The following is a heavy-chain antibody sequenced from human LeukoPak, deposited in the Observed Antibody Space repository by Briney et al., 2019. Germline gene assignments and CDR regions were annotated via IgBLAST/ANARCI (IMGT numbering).Heavy chain of an antibody. CDR1: GFTFGDYG. CDR2: IRSKAYGGTT. V-gene: IGHV3-49*04. J-gene: IGHJ3*02. CDR3: TRDPEPELQVLHDAFDI. Sequence: GGSLRLSCAASGFTFGDYGMSWVRQAPGEGLECIGFIRSKAYGGTTEYAASVKGRFTISRDDSKSIAYLQMNSLKTEDTAVYYCTRDPEPELQVLHDAFDIWGQGTMVTVSS. D-gene: IGHD1-26*01.